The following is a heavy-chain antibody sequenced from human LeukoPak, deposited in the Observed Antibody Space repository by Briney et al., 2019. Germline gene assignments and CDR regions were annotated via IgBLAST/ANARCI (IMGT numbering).Heavy chain of an antibody. CDR1: GFTFRSHS. CDR3: ATLTTVVLDAFDI. Sequence: GGSLRLSCVASGFTFRSHSMNWVRQAPGKGLEWVSSISSSSGSIYYADSVKGRFTISRDNAKNSLYLQMNSLRAEDTAVYYCATLTTVVLDAFDIWGQGTMVTVSS. D-gene: IGHD4-23*01. V-gene: IGHV3-21*01. J-gene: IGHJ3*02. CDR2: ISSSSGSI.